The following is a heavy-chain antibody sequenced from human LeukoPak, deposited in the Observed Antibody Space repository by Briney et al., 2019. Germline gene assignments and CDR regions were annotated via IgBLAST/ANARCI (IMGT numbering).Heavy chain of an antibody. J-gene: IGHJ3*02. CDR2: IHGIGST. Sequence: SETQSLTCTVSGGSIRDSYWSWVRHSAGTGMQWIGRIHGIGSTNYNPSLKSRVIMSLDTSKNQFSLRLSAVTAADTATYYCARIFDRDIWGQGTLVTVSP. V-gene: IGHV4-4*07. D-gene: IGHD3-22*01. CDR3: ARIFDRDI. CDR1: GGSIRDSY.